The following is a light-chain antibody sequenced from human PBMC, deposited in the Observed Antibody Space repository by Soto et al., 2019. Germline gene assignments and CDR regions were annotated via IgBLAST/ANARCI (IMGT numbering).Light chain of an antibody. V-gene: IGKV1-12*01. CDR2: AAS. CDR1: QGISSW. J-gene: IGKJ4*01. Sequence: DIQMTQSPSFVSAAVGDRVTITCRASQGISSWLAWYQHNPGRAPKLLIHAASSLESGVPSRFSGSGSGTDFTLTISSLKPAHLATYYCKQTPIFPLTSGGGTKVETK. CDR3: KQTPIFPLT.